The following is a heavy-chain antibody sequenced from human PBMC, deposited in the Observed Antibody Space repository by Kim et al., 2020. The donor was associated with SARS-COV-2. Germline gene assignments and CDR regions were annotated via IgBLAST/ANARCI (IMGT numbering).Heavy chain of an antibody. Sequence: TKYSQTFQGRVSITRDTSAKTAYMEVSSLRSEDTAVYYCARGGISSWPTDYWGQGTLVTVSS. J-gene: IGHJ4*02. D-gene: IGHD6-13*01. V-gene: IGHV1-3*01. CDR3: ARGGISSWPTDY. CDR2: T.